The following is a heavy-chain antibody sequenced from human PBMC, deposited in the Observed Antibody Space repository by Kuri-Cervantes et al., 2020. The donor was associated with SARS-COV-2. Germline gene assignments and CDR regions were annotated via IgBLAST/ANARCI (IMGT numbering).Heavy chain of an antibody. V-gene: IGHV3-64D*06. Sequence: GESLKISCSASGFTFSSYAMHWVRQAPGKGLEYVSAISSNGGSTYYADSVKGRFTISGDNSKNTLYLQMSSLRAEGTAVYYCVKTLFPYCSGGSCSTPVIPRYGMDVWGQGTTVTVSS. CDR1: GFTFSSYA. CDR2: ISSNGGST. CDR3: VKTLFPYCSGGSCSTPVIPRYGMDV. D-gene: IGHD2-15*01. J-gene: IGHJ6*02.